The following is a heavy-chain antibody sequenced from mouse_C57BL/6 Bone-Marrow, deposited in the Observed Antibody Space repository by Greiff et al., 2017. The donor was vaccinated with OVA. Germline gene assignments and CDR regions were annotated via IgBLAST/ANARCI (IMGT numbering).Heavy chain of an antibody. CDR2: INYDGSST. V-gene: IGHV5-16*01. J-gene: IGHJ4*01. CDR1: GFTFSDYY. Sequence: EVKLVESEGGLVQPGSSMKLSCTASGFTFSDYYMAWVRQVPEKGLEWVANINYDGSSTYYLDSLKSRFIISRDNAKNILYLQMSSLKSADTATSSCASYRGYGSGAMDYWGQGTSVTVSS. CDR3: ASYRGYGSGAMDY. D-gene: IGHD1-1*01.